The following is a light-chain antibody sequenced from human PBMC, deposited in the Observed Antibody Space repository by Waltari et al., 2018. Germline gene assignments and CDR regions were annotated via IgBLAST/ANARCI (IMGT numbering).Light chain of an antibody. Sequence: QSVVTQPPSVSAVPGPPVPIACHGRASNKGQNHVFWYQQFPGAAPRLLIYDNNVRSSGISDRFSASKTGTSATLDITGLQSGDEADYYCGSWDTSLATVVFGGGTRLTVL. V-gene: IGLV1-51*01. CDR2: DNN. CDR3: GSWDTSLATVV. CDR1: ASNKGQNH. J-gene: IGLJ2*01.